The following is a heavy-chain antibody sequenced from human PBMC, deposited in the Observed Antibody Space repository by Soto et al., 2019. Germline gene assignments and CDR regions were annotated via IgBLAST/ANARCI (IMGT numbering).Heavy chain of an antibody. CDR1: GFTFTTYS. J-gene: IGHJ3*02. CDR2: ITATGGTT. D-gene: IGHD1-7*01. V-gene: IGHV3-23*01. CDR3: AKCMQAYWNYDAHHI. Sequence: GGSLRLSCAASGFTFTTYSMSWVRQAPGKWLEWVAHITATGGTTYYADSVEGRFTISRDTSRNTLYLQMNSLRAEDTALYYCAKCMQAYWNYDAHHIWGQGXMVTV.